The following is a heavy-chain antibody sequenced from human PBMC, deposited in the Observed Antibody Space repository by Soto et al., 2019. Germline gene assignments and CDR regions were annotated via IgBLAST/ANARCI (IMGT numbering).Heavy chain of an antibody. D-gene: IGHD6-13*01. J-gene: IGHJ3*01. CDR3: ARGLDIAAAGTCAFDL. V-gene: IGHV3-11*01. Sequence: GGSLRLSCTASGFTFSSHAMTWVRQAPGKGLEWVSYISSSGSTIYYADSVKGRFTISRDNAKNSLYLQMNSLRAEDTAVYYCARGLDIAAAGTCAFDLWGQGTMVTVSS. CDR2: ISSSGSTI. CDR1: GFTFSSHA.